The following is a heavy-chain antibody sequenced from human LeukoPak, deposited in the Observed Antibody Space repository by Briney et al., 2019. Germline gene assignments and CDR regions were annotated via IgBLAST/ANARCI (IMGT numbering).Heavy chain of an antibody. CDR1: GYTFTSYG. CDR3: ARDLSITIFGVVIMYDY. Sequence: ASVKVSCKASGYTFTSYGISWVRQAPGQGLEWMGWISAYNGNTTYAQKLQGRVTMTTDTSTSTAYMELRSLRSDDTAVYYCARDLSITIFGVVIMYDYWGQGTLVTVSS. CDR2: ISAYNGNT. D-gene: IGHD3-3*01. J-gene: IGHJ4*02. V-gene: IGHV1-18*01.